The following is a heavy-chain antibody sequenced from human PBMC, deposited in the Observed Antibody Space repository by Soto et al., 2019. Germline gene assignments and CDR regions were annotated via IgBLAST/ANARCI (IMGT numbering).Heavy chain of an antibody. Sequence: SVKVSCKGFGAIFNTYAISWVRQAPGQGPEWLGGIIPMFGTPNYGKKFQGRVTISVDKSTRTAYMELRSLRSDDTAVYYCARDRSTMIVVPQDAFDIWGQGTMVT. V-gene: IGHV1-69*06. D-gene: IGHD3-22*01. J-gene: IGHJ3*02. CDR3: ARDRSTMIVVPQDAFDI. CDR2: IIPMFGTP. CDR1: GAIFNTYA.